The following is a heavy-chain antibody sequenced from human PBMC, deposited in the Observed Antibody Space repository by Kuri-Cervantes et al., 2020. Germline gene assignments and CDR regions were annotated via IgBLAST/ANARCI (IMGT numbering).Heavy chain of an antibody. J-gene: IGHJ6*02. V-gene: IGHV3-9*01. CDR2: ISWNSGSI. Sequence: SLKISCAASGFTFDDYAMHWVRQAPGKGLEWVSGISWNSGSIGYADSVKGRFTISRDNAKNSLYLQMNSLRAEDTAVYYCARLSPGDYYYGMDVWGQGTTVTDSS. CDR3: ARLSPGDYYYGMDV. CDR1: GFTFDDYA. D-gene: IGHD4/OR15-4a*01.